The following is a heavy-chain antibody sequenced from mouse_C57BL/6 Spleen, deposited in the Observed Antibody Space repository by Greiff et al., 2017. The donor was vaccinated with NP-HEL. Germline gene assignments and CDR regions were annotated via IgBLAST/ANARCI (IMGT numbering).Heavy chain of an antibody. CDR3: ARGDYYGSSYAMDY. D-gene: IGHD1-1*01. V-gene: IGHV1-52*01. J-gene: IGHJ4*01. Sequence: QVQLQQPGAELVRPGSSVKLSCKASGYTFTSYWMHWVKQRPIQGLEWIGNIDPSDSETHYNQKFKDKATLTVDKSSSTSYMQLSSLTSEDSAFYYSARGDYYGSSYAMDYWGTGTSVTVST. CDR2: IDPSDSET. CDR1: GYTFTSYW.